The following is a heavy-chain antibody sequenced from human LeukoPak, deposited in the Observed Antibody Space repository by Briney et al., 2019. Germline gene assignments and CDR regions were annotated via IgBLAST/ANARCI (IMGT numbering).Heavy chain of an antibody. CDR3: ARGGPIAAAGPFDY. D-gene: IGHD6-13*01. CDR1: GFTFSSYA. CDR2: ISYDGSNK. Sequence: GRSLRLSCAASGFTFSSYAMHWVRQAPGKGLEWVAVISYDGSNKYYADSVKGRFTISRDNSKNTLYLQMNSLRAEDTAVYYCARGGPIAAAGPFDYWGQGTLVTVSS. J-gene: IGHJ4*02. V-gene: IGHV3-30-3*01.